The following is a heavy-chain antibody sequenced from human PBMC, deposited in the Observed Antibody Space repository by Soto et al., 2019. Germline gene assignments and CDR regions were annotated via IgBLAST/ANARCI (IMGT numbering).Heavy chain of an antibody. CDR3: VKVHSVSYGYDY. D-gene: IGHD1-26*01. Sequence: GGSLRLSCSASGFTFSNYAMHWVRQAPGKGLEYVSAISSNGGGTYYADSVKGRFTISRDNSKNTLYLQMSSLRAEDTAVYYCVKVHSVSYGYDYWGQGTLVTVSS. CDR2: ISSNGGGT. V-gene: IGHV3-64D*08. J-gene: IGHJ4*02. CDR1: GFTFSNYA.